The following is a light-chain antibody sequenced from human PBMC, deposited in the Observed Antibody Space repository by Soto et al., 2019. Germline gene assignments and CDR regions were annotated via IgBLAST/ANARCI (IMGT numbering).Light chain of an antibody. V-gene: IGKV1-39*01. J-gene: IGKJ5*01. CDR2: GVS. CDR3: QQSYGTPIN. Sequence: QMTPSSYSISASVVDKVKINLRASQSISSSLNWYQQKSGKAPNLLIYGVSRLQGGVPSRFSGSGSGTDFTLSISSLQPEDFATYYCQQSYGTPINFGKGKRRAIK. CDR1: QSISSS.